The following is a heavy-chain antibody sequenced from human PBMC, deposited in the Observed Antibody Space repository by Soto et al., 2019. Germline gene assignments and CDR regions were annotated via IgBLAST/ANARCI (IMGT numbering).Heavy chain of an antibody. D-gene: IGHD3-10*01. CDR1: GFTFSSYS. Sequence: PGGSLRLSCAASGFTFSSYSMNWVRQAPGKGLEWVSYISSSSSTIYYADSVKGRFTISRDNGKNSLYLQMNSLRAEDTAVYYWARDLGRGHGSGSYSIYYMDVWGKGTTVTVSS. CDR2: ISSSSSTI. CDR3: ARDLGRGHGSGSYSIYYMDV. J-gene: IGHJ6*03. V-gene: IGHV3-48*01.